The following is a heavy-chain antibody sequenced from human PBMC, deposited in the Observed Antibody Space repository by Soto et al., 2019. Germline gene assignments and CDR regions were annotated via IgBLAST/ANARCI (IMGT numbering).Heavy chain of an antibody. Sequence: QLQLQESGPGLVKPSETLSLTCTVSGGSISSSSYYWGWIRQPPGKGLEWIGSIYYSGSTYYNPSLKSRVTIPVDTSKNQFSLKLSSVTAADTAVYYCARPNIVLVPAGYYYYGMDVWGQGTTVTVSS. V-gene: IGHV4-39*01. CDR2: IYYSGST. D-gene: IGHD2-2*01. J-gene: IGHJ6*02. CDR3: ARPNIVLVPAGYYYYGMDV. CDR1: GGSISSSSYY.